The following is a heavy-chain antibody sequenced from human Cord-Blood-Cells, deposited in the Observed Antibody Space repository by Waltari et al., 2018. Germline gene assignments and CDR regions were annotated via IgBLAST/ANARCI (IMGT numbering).Heavy chain of an antibody. CDR1: GGTCSSYA. D-gene: IGHD6-13*01. J-gene: IGHJ3*02. Sequence: QVQLVQSGAEVKKPGSSVKVSCKASGGTCSSYAIRWLRQAHGQGLEWMGRIIPIFGTANYAKKFQGRVTITADESTGTAYMELSSLRSEDTAVYYCASSSRIAAADDAFYIWGQGTMVTVSS. CDR2: IIPIFGTA. V-gene: IGHV1-69*18. CDR3: ASSSRIAAADDAFYI.